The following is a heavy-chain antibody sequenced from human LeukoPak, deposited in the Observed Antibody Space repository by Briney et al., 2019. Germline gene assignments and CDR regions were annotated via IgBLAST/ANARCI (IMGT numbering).Heavy chain of an antibody. CDR1: GGSISSGGYS. D-gene: IGHD4-23*01. V-gene: IGHV4-30-2*01. Sequence: SETLSLTCAVTGGSISSGGYSWNWIRQPPGKGLEWIGQINPSGDTNFHPSLKSRVSMSLDRSNNQFSLTLNSVTAADTAVYYCATLQPVVSDQQSDSWGPGILVTVSS. CDR3: ATLQPVVSDQQSDS. CDR2: INPSGDT. J-gene: IGHJ4*02.